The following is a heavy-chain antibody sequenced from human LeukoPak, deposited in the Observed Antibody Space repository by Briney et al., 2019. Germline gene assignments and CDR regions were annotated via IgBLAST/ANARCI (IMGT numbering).Heavy chain of an antibody. D-gene: IGHD5-12*01. V-gene: IGHV3-66*01. CDR2: IYSGGST. CDR3: ARMVATNYFDY. CDR1: GFTVSGSY. Sequence: GGSLILSCAASGFTVSGSYMSWVRQAPGKGLEWVSVIYSGGSTYYADSVKDRFTISRDNSKNTLLLQVSSLRGEDTAVYYCARMVATNYFDYWGQGTLVTVSS. J-gene: IGHJ4*02.